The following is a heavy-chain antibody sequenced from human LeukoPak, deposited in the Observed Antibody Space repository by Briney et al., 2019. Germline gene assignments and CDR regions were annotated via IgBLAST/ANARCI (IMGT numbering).Heavy chain of an antibody. CDR1: GYRFTSYG. CDR2: ISAYNGNT. V-gene: IGHV1-18*01. J-gene: IGHJ4*02. Sequence: GASVKVCCTASGYRFTSYGITWVRQAPGQGLEWMGWISAYNGNTNYAQKLQGRVTMTTDTSTSTAYMELRSLRSDDTAVYYCAGGGDGDILTGLVFDYWGQGTLVTVSS. CDR3: AGGGDGDILTGLVFDY. D-gene: IGHD3-9*01.